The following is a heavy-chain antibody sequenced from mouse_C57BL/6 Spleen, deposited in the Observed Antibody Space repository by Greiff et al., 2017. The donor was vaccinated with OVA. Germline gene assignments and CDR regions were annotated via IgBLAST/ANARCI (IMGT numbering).Heavy chain of an antibody. Sequence: EVQLQQSGPELVKPGASVKISCKASGYTFTDYYMNWVKQSHGKSLEWIGDINPNNGGTSYNQKFKGKATLTVDKSSSTAYMELRSLTSEDSAVYYCARDDYSWLAYWGQGTLVTVSA. CDR2: INPNNGGT. J-gene: IGHJ3*01. CDR3: ARDDYSWLAY. D-gene: IGHD2-4*01. V-gene: IGHV1-26*01. CDR1: GYTFTDYY.